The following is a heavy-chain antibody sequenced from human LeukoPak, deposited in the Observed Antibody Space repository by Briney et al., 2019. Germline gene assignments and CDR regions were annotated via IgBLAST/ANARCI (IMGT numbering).Heavy chain of an antibody. J-gene: IGHJ4*02. CDR3: LVVVVAATGDY. V-gene: IGHV1-18*01. CDR1: GGTFSSYA. Sequence: ASVKVSCKASGGTFSSYAISWVRQAPGQGLEWMGWTSAYNGNTNYAQKLQGRVTMTTDTSTSTAYMELRSLRSDDTAVYYCLVVVVAATGDYWGQGTLVTVSS. CDR2: TSAYNGNT. D-gene: IGHD2-15*01.